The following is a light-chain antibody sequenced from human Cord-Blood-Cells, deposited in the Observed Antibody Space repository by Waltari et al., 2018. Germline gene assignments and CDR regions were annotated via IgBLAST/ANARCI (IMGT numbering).Light chain of an antibody. CDR2: DAS. V-gene: IGKV1-5*01. CDR3: QQYNSYPWT. CDR1: QSISSW. J-gene: IGKJ1*01. Sequence: DIQMTQSPSTLSASVGDRVTITCRARQSISSWLAWYQQKPGKAPKLLFYDASRLESGVPSRFSGSGSGTEFTLTISSLQPDDVATYYCQQYNSYPWTFGQGTKVEIK.